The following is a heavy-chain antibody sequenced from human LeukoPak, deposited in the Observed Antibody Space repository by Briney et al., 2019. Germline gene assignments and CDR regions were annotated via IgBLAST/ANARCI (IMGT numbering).Heavy chain of an antibody. CDR2: IYYSGST. D-gene: IGHD3-10*01. CDR1: GGSISSSSYY. J-gene: IGHJ4*02. CDR3: ARPNVLLWFGEGSDRDY. Sequence: SETLSLTCTVSGGSISSSSYYWGWIRQPPGKGLEWIGSIYYSGSTYYNPSLKSRVTISVDTSKNQFSLKLSSVTAADTAVYYCARPNVLLWFGEGSDRDYWGQGTLVTVSS. V-gene: IGHV4-39*01.